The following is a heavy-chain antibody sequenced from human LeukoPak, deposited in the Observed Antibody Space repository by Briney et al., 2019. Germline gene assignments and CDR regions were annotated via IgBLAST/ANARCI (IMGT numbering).Heavy chain of an antibody. CDR3: AKDRGYCSNTSCYALHYFDY. V-gene: IGHV3-23*01. Sequence: GGSLRLSCAASGYTFTSYGMSWVRKAPGKGLEWVSVISGSGSSTYYAHSVKGRFTISRDNSKNTLSLQMYSLRAEDTAVYYCAKDRGYCSNTSCYALHYFDYWGQGTLVTVSS. CDR2: ISGSGSST. D-gene: IGHD2-2*01. CDR1: GYTFTSYG. J-gene: IGHJ4*02.